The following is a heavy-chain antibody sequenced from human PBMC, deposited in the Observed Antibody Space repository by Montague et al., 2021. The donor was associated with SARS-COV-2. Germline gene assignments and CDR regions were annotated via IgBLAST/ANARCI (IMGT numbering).Heavy chain of an antibody. CDR1: GGSVSSDSYY. D-gene: IGHD6-13*01. V-gene: IGHV4-61*01. CDR2: LNYSGSX. J-gene: IGHJ6*02. Sequence: SETLSLTCTVYGGSVSSDSYYWSWIPPPQGKGLEWIGYLNYSGSXNYNPSIKSRVTISVDKTKNPFSLRPSSVTAADTAVYYCARVGRQQLVRLSGMDVWGQGTTVTVSS. CDR3: ARVGRQQLVRLSGMDV.